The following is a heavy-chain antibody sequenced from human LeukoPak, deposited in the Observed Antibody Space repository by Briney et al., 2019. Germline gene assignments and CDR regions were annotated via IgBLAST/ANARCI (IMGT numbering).Heavy chain of an antibody. D-gene: IGHD3-9*01. CDR1: GYIFTGYY. CDR2: INPDSGDT. CDR3: ARVRYYDILTGSFQY. J-gene: IGHJ4*02. V-gene: IGHV1-2*02. Sequence: ASVKVSCKASGYIFTGYYLHWVRQAPGQGLESMGWINPDSGDTNFAQKFQGRVSMTRDTSISTAYMELSRLRSDDTAYYYCARVRYYDILTGSFQYWGQGTLVTVSS.